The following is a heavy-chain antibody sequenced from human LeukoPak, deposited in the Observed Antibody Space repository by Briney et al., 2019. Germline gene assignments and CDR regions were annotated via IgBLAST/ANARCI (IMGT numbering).Heavy chain of an antibody. Sequence: CTVXXGXXXSXXYYWXXIXQXXXXXXXXXXHIXTSGSTNYNPSLKSRVTISVDTSKNQFSLKLSSVTAADTAVYYCARQSSYYDSSGRIPYAFDIWGQGTMVTVSS. CDR2: IXTSGST. D-gene: IGHD3-22*01. V-gene: IGHV4-61*09. CDR3: ARQSSYYDSSGRIPYAFDI. CDR1: XGXXXSXXYY. J-gene: IGHJ3*02.